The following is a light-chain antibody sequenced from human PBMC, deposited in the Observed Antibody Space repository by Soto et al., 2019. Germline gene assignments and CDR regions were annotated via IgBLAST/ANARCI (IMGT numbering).Light chain of an antibody. CDR1: QTVRGIY. CDR2: GGS. CDR3: QQFGSAPEGT. V-gene: IGKV3-20*01. Sequence: EIVLTQSPATLSLFPGERATVSCRASQTVRGIYLAWYQQKPGQAPRLLIYGGSSRATGIPDRFSGSGSGTDFTLTISRLEPEDFAVYYCQQFGSAPEGTFGQGTKVDIK. J-gene: IGKJ1*01.